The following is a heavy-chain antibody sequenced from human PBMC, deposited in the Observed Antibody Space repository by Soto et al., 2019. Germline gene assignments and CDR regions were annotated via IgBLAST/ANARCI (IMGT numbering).Heavy chain of an antibody. D-gene: IGHD3-22*01. V-gene: IGHV4-39*01. J-gene: IGHJ3*02. Sequence: PSETLSLTCTVSGGSISSSSYYWGWIRQPPGKGLEWIGSIYYSGSTYYNPSLKSRVTISVDTSKNQFSLKLSSVTAADTAVYYCARQTYITMIRVNTFDIWGQGTMVTVSS. CDR2: IYYSGST. CDR1: GGSISSSSYY. CDR3: ARQTYITMIRVNTFDI.